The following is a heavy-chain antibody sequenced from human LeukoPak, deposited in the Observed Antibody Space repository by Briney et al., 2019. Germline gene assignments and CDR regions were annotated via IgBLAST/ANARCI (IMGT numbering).Heavy chain of an antibody. Sequence: ASVKVSCKASGYTFTGYYMHWVRQAPGQGLEWMGWINPNGGGTNYAQKFQGRVTMTRDTSISTAYMELSRLRSDDTAVYYCARDVVDTAMVGGYWGQGTLVTVSS. CDR2: INPNGGGT. CDR3: ARDVVDTAMVGGY. V-gene: IGHV1-2*02. CDR1: GYTFTGYY. D-gene: IGHD5-18*01. J-gene: IGHJ4*02.